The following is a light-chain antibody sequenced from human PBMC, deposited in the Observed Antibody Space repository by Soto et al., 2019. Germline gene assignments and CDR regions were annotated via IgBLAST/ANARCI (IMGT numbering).Light chain of an antibody. V-gene: IGKV3-11*01. CDR2: DAS. J-gene: IGKJ1*01. CDR3: QQFSSWPPT. CDR1: QSVSSF. Sequence: EMVLTQSPATLSLSPGERATLSCRASQSVSSFLAWYQQKCGQAPRLLIYDASNRATGIPARFSGSGSGTDFTLTISSLEPDDFAVYYCQQFSSWPPTFGQGTKVEIK.